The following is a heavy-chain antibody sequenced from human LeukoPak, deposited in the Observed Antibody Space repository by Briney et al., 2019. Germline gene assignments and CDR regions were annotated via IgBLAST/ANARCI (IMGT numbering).Heavy chain of an antibody. Sequence: GGSLGLSCAASGFTFSPYWMSWVRQAPGKGLEWVANLKQDGSEKYYVDSVKGRFTISRDNAKNSLYLQMNSLRGEDTAVYYCARDDGFYSASGIYQNYFDHWGQGILVTVSP. V-gene: IGHV3-7*01. CDR3: ARDDGFYSASGIYQNYFDH. J-gene: IGHJ4*02. CDR1: GFTFSPYW. CDR2: LKQDGSEK. D-gene: IGHD3-10*01.